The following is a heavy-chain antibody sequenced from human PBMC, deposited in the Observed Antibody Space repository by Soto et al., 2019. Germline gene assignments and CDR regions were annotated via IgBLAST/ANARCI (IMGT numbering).Heavy chain of an antibody. Sequence: PSETLSLTCAVSGGSISSGGYSWSWIRQPPGKGLEWIGYIYHSGSTYYNPSLKSRVTISVDRSKNQFSLKLSSVTAADTAVYYCAIEESKFTIAAAWGGYYYGMDVWGQGTTVTVSS. CDR2: IYHSGST. V-gene: IGHV4-30-2*01. D-gene: IGHD6-13*01. CDR1: GGSISSGGYS. J-gene: IGHJ6*02. CDR3: AIEESKFTIAAAWGGYYYGMDV.